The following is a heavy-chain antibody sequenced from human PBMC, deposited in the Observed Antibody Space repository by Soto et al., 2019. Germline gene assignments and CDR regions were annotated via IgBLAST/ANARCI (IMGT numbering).Heavy chain of an antibody. CDR2: IIPIFGTA. V-gene: IGHV1-69*13. Sequence: SVKVSCKASGGTFSSYAISWVRQAPGQGLEWMGGIIPIFGTANYAQKFQGRVTITADESTSTAYMELSSLRSEDTAVYYCARGVPSPWLRSSSPQYSYGMDVWGQGPTVTLSS. J-gene: IGHJ6*02. CDR3: ARGVPSPWLRSSSPQYSYGMDV. D-gene: IGHD6-6*01. CDR1: GGTFSSYA.